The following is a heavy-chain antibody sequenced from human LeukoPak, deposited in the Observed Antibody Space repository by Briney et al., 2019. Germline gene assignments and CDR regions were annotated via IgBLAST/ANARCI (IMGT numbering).Heavy chain of an antibody. Sequence: GASVKVSCKASGYTFTSYYMRWVRQAPGQGLEWMGIINPSGGSTSYAQKFQGRVTMTRDTSTSTVYMELSSLRSEDTAVYYCARESRETGTTLGFDYWGQGTLVTVSS. CDR3: ARESRETGTTLGFDY. D-gene: IGHD1-7*01. CDR1: GYTFTSYY. CDR2: INPSGGST. J-gene: IGHJ4*02. V-gene: IGHV1-46*01.